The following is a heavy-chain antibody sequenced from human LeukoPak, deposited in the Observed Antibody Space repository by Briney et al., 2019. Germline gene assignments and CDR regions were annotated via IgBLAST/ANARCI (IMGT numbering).Heavy chain of an antibody. Sequence: SETLSLTCTVSGGSISSHYWSWIRQPPRKGLEWIGYIYYSGSTNYNPSLKSRVTISVDTSKNQFSLKLSSVTAADTAVYYCARGKTGTTEYYYYYYMDVWGKGTTVTVSS. CDR2: IYYSGST. D-gene: IGHD1-1*01. CDR1: GGSISSHY. CDR3: ARGKTGTTEYYYYYYMDV. J-gene: IGHJ6*03. V-gene: IGHV4-59*11.